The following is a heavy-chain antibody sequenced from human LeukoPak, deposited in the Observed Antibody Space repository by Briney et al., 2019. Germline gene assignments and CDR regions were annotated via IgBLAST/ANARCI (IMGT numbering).Heavy chain of an antibody. Sequence: PGGSLRLSCAASGFTFSSYAMHWVRQAPGKGLEWVAVISYDGSNKYYADSVKGRFTISRDNSKNTLYLQMNSLRAEDTAVYYCARDKRIVGATGWFDPWGQGTLVTVSS. D-gene: IGHD1-26*01. V-gene: IGHV3-30*04. CDR1: GFTFSSYA. CDR2: ISYDGSNK. CDR3: ARDKRIVGATGWFDP. J-gene: IGHJ5*02.